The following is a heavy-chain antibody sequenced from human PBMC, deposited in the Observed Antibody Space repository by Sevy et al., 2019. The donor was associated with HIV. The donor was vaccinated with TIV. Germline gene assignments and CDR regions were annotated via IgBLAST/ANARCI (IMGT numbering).Heavy chain of an antibody. CDR1: GYTLTELS. Sequence: ASVKVSCKVSGYTLTELSMHWLRQAPGKGLEWVGSFDPEDGETVYELNFQGRVSMTEDTSTATAYMEVISLKFEDTAVYYCATTKDYYDSSGYPFDYWGQGTLVTVSS. J-gene: IGHJ4*02. V-gene: IGHV1-24*01. CDR3: ATTKDYYDSSGYPFDY. D-gene: IGHD3-22*01. CDR2: FDPEDGET.